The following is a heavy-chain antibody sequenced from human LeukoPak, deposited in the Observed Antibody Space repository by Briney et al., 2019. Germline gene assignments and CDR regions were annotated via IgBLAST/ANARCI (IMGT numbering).Heavy chain of an antibody. Sequence: PSETLSLTCTVSGGSISSGSYYWTWIRQPAGKGLEWIGRVYISGSTNYNPSLKSRVTISVDTSKNQFSLRLSSVTAADTAVYYCARDSPGIATAALSWFDPRGQGTLVTVSS. CDR1: GGSISSGSYY. J-gene: IGHJ5*02. D-gene: IGHD6-13*01. CDR3: ARDSPGIATAALSWFDP. V-gene: IGHV4-61*02. CDR2: VYISGST.